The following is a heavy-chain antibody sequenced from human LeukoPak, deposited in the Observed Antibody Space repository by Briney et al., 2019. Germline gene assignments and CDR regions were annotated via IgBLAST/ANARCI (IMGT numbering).Heavy chain of an antibody. CDR3: ATVAITMARDYYYGMDV. Sequence: ASVKVSCKVSGYTLTELSMHWVRQAPGKGLEWMGGFDPEDGETIYAQKFQGRVTMTEDTSTDTAYMELSSLRSEGTAVYYCATVAITMARDYYYGMDVWGQGTTVTVSS. CDR1: GYTLTELS. CDR2: FDPEDGET. D-gene: IGHD3-10*01. J-gene: IGHJ6*02. V-gene: IGHV1-24*01.